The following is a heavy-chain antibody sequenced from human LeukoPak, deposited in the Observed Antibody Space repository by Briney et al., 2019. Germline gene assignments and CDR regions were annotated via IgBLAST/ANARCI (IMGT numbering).Heavy chain of an antibody. J-gene: IGHJ6*03. CDR3: ARHRQYSSGWIPPYYYMDV. CDR2: IYYSGST. CDR1: GGSISSSSYY. V-gene: IGHV4-39*01. D-gene: IGHD6-19*01. Sequence: SETLSLTCTVSGGSISSSSYYWDWIRQPPVKGLEWIGSIYYSGSTYYNPSLKSRVTISVDTSKNQFSLKLSSVTAADRAVYYCARHRQYSSGWIPPYYYMDVWGKGTTVTISS.